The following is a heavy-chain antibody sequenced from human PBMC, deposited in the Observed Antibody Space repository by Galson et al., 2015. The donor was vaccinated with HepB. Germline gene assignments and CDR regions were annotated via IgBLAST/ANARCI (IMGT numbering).Heavy chain of an antibody. V-gene: IGHV3-23*01. Sequence: SLRLSCAASGFTFSSYAMSWVRQAPGKGLEWVSAISGSGGSTYYADSVKGRFTISRDNSKNTLYLQMNSLRAEDTAVYYCAKRRGIVLMVYAPGFLDGWFDPWGQGTLVTVSS. CDR3: AKRRGIVLMVYAPGFLDGWFDP. D-gene: IGHD2-8*01. CDR2: ISGSGGST. J-gene: IGHJ5*02. CDR1: GFTFSSYA.